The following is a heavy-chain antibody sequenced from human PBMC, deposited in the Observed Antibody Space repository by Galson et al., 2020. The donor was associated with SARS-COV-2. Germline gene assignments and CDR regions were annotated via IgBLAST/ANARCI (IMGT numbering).Heavy chain of an antibody. J-gene: IGHJ4*02. D-gene: IGHD3-9*01. V-gene: IGHV2-70*11. CDR3: ARENYDSVTGYYRGFDY. CDR1: GFSLSTSGMC. Sequence: SGPTLVKPTQTLTLTCTFSGFSLSTSGMCVSWIRQPPGKALEWLARIDWDDDKYYSTSLKTRLTISKDTSKNQVVLTMTNMDPVDTATYYCARENYDSVTGYYRGFDYWGQGTLVTGSS. CDR2: IDWDDDK.